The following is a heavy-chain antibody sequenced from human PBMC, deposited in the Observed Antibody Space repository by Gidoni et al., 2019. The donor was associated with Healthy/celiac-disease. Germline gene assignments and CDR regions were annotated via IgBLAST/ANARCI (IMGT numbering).Heavy chain of an antibody. CDR2: ISGSGGST. CDR3: AKDLSDCSGGSCYLYYMDV. D-gene: IGHD2-15*01. V-gene: IGHV3-23*01. CDR1: GFTFSSSA. Sequence: EVQLLESGGGLVQPGGSLRLSCAASGFTFSSSAMSWVRQAPGKGLEWVSAISGSGGSTYYADSVKGRFTISRDNSKNTLYLQMNSLRAEDTAVYYCAKDLSDCSGGSCYLYYMDVWGKGTTVTVSS. J-gene: IGHJ6*03.